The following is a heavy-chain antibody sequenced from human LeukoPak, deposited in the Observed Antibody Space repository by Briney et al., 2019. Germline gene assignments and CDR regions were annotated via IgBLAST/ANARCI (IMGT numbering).Heavy chain of an antibody. J-gene: IGHJ5*02. CDR1: GYTFTSYG. CDR3: ARDHWELMVYAIGNWFDP. D-gene: IGHD2-8*01. Sequence: GASVKVSCTASGYTFTSYGISWVRQAPGQGLEWMGWISAYNGNTNYAQKLQGRVTMTTDTSTSTAYMELRSLRSDDTAVYYCARDHWELMVYAIGNWFDPWGQGTLVTVSS. CDR2: ISAYNGNT. V-gene: IGHV1-18*01.